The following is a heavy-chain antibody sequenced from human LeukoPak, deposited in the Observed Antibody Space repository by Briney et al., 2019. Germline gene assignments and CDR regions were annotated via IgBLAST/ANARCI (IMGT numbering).Heavy chain of an antibody. CDR1: GGSINYYY. Sequence: SETLSRTCTVSGGSINYYYWNWIRQPPGKGLEWIGYIHSSGNTRYNPSLRSRVTMSVETSKNQFSLRLTSVTPADTAVYYCARVGRYCSGGSCYGENWFDPWGQGTLVTVSS. J-gene: IGHJ5*02. CDR2: IHSSGNT. V-gene: IGHV4-59*01. D-gene: IGHD2-15*01. CDR3: ARVGRYCSGGSCYGENWFDP.